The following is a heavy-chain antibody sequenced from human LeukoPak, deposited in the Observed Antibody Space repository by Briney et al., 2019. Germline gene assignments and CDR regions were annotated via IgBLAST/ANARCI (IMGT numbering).Heavy chain of an antibody. V-gene: IGHV1-46*01. Sequence: GASVKVSCKASGYTFSVYYIHWVRQARGQGLEWMGIINPSGGSTTYAQKFQGRVTMTRDTSTSTVYMELSSLRSEDTAVYYCARDSTPTYYSGTYYFEYWGQGTLVTVSS. D-gene: IGHD1-26*01. CDR3: ARDSTPTYYSGTYYFEY. CDR2: INPSGGST. CDR1: GYTFSVYY. J-gene: IGHJ4*02.